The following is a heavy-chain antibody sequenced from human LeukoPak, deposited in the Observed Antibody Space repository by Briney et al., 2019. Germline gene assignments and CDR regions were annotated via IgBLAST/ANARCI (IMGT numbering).Heavy chain of an antibody. CDR2: ISSSSSYI. J-gene: IGHJ4*02. V-gene: IGHV3-21*01. CDR3: ARVADGSGGYYRHFDY. D-gene: IGHD3-10*01. CDR1: GFTFSSYS. Sequence: GGSLRLSCAASGFTFSSYSMNWVRQAPGKGLEWVSSISSSSSYIYYADSVKGRFTISRDNAKNSLYLQMNSLRAEDTAVYYCARVADGSGGYYRHFDYWGQGTLVTVSS.